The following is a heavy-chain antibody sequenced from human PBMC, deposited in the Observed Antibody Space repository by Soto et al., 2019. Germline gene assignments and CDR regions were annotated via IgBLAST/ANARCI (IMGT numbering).Heavy chain of an antibody. CDR1: GGSISSSSYY. Sequence: PSETLSLTCTVSGGSISSSSYYWGWIRQPPGKGLEWIGRIFYSGSAYYNPSLKCRVTFSVDTSKNHFSLKLSSVTAADTAVYYCARSVGDYYYGMDVWGQGTTVTVSS. J-gene: IGHJ6*02. V-gene: IGHV4-39*01. D-gene: IGHD1-26*01. CDR2: IFYSGSA. CDR3: ARSVGDYYYGMDV.